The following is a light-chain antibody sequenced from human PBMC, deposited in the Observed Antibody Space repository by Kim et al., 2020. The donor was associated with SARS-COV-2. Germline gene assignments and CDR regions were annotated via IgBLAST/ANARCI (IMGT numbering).Light chain of an antibody. CDR2: GAS. CDR1: QGINRD. J-gene: IGKJ1*01. V-gene: IGKV1-27*01. CDR3: QKYNSAPWT. Sequence: DIQMTQSPSSLSASVGDGVTITCRASQGINRDLAWYQQRPGKVPKLLIYGASTLQSGVPSRFSGGGSGTDFTLTISGLQPEDVATYYCQKYNSAPWTLGQGTKVDIK.